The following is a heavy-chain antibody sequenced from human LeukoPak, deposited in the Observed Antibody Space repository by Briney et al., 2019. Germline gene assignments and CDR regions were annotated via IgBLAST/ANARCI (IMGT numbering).Heavy chain of an antibody. CDR1: GYTFTSYY. J-gene: IGHJ2*01. CDR3: ARYGVTPHWYFDL. D-gene: IGHD2-21*02. V-gene: IGHV1-46*03. Sequence: ASVKVSFKASGYTFTSYYMHWVRQAPGQGLEWMGIINPSGGSTSYAQKFQGRVTMTRDTSTSTVYMELSSLRSEDTAVYYCARYGVTPHWYFDLWGRGTLVTVSS. CDR2: INPSGGST.